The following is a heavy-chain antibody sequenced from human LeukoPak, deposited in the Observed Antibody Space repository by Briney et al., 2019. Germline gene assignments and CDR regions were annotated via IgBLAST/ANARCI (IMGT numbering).Heavy chain of an antibody. CDR3: AKDSSMVRGVITDFDY. D-gene: IGHD3-10*01. Sequence: GGSLRLSCVASGFTFSSYAMSWVRQAPGKGLEWVSAISGSGGSTYYADSVKGRFTISRDNSKNTLYLQMNSLRAEDTAVYYCAKDSSMVRGVITDFDYWGQGTLVTVSS. CDR1: GFTFSSYA. J-gene: IGHJ4*02. CDR2: ISGSGGST. V-gene: IGHV3-23*01.